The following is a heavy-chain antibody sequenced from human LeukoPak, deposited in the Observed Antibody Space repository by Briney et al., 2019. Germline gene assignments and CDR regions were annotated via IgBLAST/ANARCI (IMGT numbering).Heavy chain of an antibody. V-gene: IGHV5-10-1*01. J-gene: IGHJ3*02. CDR1: GYSFTSYW. CDR2: IDPSDSYT. D-gene: IGHD1-14*01. CDR3: ASLVWDAFDI. Sequence: KYGESLKISCKGSGYSFTSYWISWVRQMPGKGLEWMGRIDPSDSYTNYSPSFQGHVTISADKSISTAYLQWNSLKASDTAMYYCASLVWDAFDIWGQGTMVTVSS.